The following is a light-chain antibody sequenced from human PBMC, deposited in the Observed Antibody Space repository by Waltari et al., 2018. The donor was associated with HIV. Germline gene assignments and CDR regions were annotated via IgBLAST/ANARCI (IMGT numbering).Light chain of an antibody. J-gene: IGKJ1*01. CDR2: DAS. V-gene: IGKV3D-20*01. Sequence: EIVLTQSPATLSLSPGERATPSCGASQTVNSEFLAWYQQKPGLAPSLLIYDASNRATGIPDRFSGSGSGTDFTLTISRLEPEDFALYYCQQYGSSPRTFGQGTKVEIK. CDR1: QTVNSEF. CDR3: QQYGSSPRT.